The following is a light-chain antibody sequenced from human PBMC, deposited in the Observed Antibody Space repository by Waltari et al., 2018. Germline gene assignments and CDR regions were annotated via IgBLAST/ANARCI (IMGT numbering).Light chain of an antibody. V-gene: IGLV6-57*02. CDR2: EGE. CDR3: QSYDDINKVV. Sequence: NFMLTQPHSVSESPGKTVTISCTGSSDSSASKFVHWYQQRPGSAPIVVMLEGEQRPPGAPARFPRSIDSSSNSASLTLSGLRTEDEADYYCQSYDDINKVVFGGGTKLTVL. J-gene: IGLJ2*01. CDR1: SDSSASKF.